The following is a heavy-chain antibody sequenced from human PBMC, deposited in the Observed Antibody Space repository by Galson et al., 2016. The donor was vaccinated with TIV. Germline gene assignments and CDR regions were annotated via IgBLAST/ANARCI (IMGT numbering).Heavy chain of an antibody. CDR3: ARTDTLKNYYDSSGYYPF. CDR2: IISIFRTT. D-gene: IGHD3-22*01. CDR1: ANTFISYA. Sequence: SVKVSCKASANTFISYAITWVRQAPGQGLEWMGGIISIFRTTQYAQKFQGRVTITADESMSTAYMELSSLRSDDTAVYYCARTDTLKNYYDSSGYYPFWGQGTPVTVSS. V-gene: IGHV1-69*13. J-gene: IGHJ4*02.